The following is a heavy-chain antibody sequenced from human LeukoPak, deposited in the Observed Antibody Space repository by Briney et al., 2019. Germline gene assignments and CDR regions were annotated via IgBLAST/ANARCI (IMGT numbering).Heavy chain of an antibody. CDR3: ARHASGDNGNAFDI. J-gene: IGHJ3*02. V-gene: IGHV4-59*08. Sequence: PSETLSLTCTVSGGSISSYYWSWIRQPPGKGLEWIGYIYYSGSINYNPSLKSQVTISVDTSKNQFSLKLNSVTAADTAVYYCARHASGDNGNAFDIWGQGTMVTVSS. CDR1: GGSISSYY. CDR2: IYYSGSI. D-gene: IGHD4-17*01.